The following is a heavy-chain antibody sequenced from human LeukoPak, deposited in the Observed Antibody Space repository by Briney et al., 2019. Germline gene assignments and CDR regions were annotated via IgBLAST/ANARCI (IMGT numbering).Heavy chain of an antibody. V-gene: IGHV4-59*08. CDR3: ARHKYSSGWPPEGAFDI. Sequence: SETLSLTCTVSGGSISSYYWSWIRQPPGKGLEWIGYIYYSGATNYNPSLKSRVTISVDTSKNQFSLKLSSVTAADTAVYYCARHKYSSGWPPEGAFDIWGQGTMVTVSS. J-gene: IGHJ3*02. D-gene: IGHD6-19*01. CDR1: GGSISSYY. CDR2: IYYSGAT.